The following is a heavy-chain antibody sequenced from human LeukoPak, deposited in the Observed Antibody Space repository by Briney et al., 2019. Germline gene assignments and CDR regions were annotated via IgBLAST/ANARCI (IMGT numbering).Heavy chain of an antibody. CDR1: GFSLSTNGMR. CDR3: ARSSDGSYYDY. V-gene: IGHV2-70*04. Sequence: SGPTLVNPTPTLTLTCTFSGFSLSTNGMRASWIRQPPGKALGWLARIDWDNDKFYSTSLRTRLTIFKDTSKNEVVLTMTNMDPVDTATYYCARSSDGSYYDYWGQGTLVTVSS. D-gene: IGHD5-24*01. CDR2: IDWDNDK. J-gene: IGHJ4*02.